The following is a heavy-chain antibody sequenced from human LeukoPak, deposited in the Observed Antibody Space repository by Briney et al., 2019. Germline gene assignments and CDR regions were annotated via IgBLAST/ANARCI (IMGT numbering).Heavy chain of an antibody. J-gene: IGHJ4*02. CDR3: ARTVTIFGVVTVLYYFDY. V-gene: IGHV3-11*01. D-gene: IGHD3-3*01. CDR1: GFTFSDYY. Sequence: GGSLRLSCAASGFTFSDYYMSWIRQAPGKGLEWVSYISSSGSTIYYADSVKGRFTISRDNAKNSLYLQMNSLRAEDTAVYYCARTVTIFGVVTVLYYFDYWGQGTLVTVSS. CDR2: ISSSGSTI.